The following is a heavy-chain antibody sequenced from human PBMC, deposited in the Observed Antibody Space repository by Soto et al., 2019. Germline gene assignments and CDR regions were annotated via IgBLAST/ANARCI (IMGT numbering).Heavy chain of an antibody. CDR2: IYWDDNK. Sequence: QITLKESGPTLVKPTQTLTLTCTFSGFSLSTGGVGVGWIRQPPGKALEWLALIYWDDNKRYSPSLKSRLTITKDTSKNQVVLIMTNMDPVDTATYYCAHIVRFPYGSGWSRGYYFGYWGQGTLVTVSS. CDR1: GFSLSTGGVG. D-gene: IGHD6-19*01. V-gene: IGHV2-5*02. J-gene: IGHJ4*02. CDR3: AHIVRFPYGSGWSRGYYFGY.